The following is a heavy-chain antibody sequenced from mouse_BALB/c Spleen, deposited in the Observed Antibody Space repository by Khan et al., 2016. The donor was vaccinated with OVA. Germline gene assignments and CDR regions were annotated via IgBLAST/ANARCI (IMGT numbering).Heavy chain of an antibody. CDR3: ARDFHYYGSRGAMDN. D-gene: IGHD1-1*01. CDR1: GYTFTSYT. J-gene: IGHJ4*01. V-gene: IGHV1-4*01. CDR2: IIPSTVYT. Sequence: QVRLQQSGAELARPGASVKMSCKASGYTFTSYTMHWVKQRPGQGLEWIGYIIPSTVYTNYNQKFTDKATLTADKSSSTAYMQLSSLTSEDSAVYYCARDFHYYGSRGAMDNWGQGTSVTVSS.